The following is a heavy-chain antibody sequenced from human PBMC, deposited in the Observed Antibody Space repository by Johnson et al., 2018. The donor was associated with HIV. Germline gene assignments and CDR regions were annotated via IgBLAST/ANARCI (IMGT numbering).Heavy chain of an antibody. CDR1: GFTFSHNW. J-gene: IGHJ3*02. CDR2: IKSKTDGGTT. V-gene: IGHV3-15*02. Sequence: EQLVESGGALVQPGDSLRLSCVGSGFTFSHNWMSWVRQAPGKGLEWVGRIKSKTDGGTTNYAAPVKGRFTISRDDSKNTLYLQMNSLKTEDTAVYYCTTDPHTGGRRTDIWGQGTMVTVSS. D-gene: IGHD3-16*01. CDR3: TTDPHTGGRRTDI.